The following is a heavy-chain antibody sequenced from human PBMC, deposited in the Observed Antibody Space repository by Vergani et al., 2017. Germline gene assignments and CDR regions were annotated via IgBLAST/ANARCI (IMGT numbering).Heavy chain of an antibody. CDR3: ARGGDYDVWSGLPDNNWFDP. CDR1: GFTFSSYW. V-gene: IGHV3-7*01. D-gene: IGHD3-3*01. Sequence: EVQLVESGGGLVQPGGSLRLSCAASGFTFSSYWMSWVRQAPGKGLEWVANIKQDGSEKYYVDSVKGRFTISRDNAKNSLYLQMNSLRAEDTAVYYCARGGDYDVWSGLPDNNWFDPWGQGTLVTVSS. J-gene: IGHJ5*02. CDR2: IKQDGSEK.